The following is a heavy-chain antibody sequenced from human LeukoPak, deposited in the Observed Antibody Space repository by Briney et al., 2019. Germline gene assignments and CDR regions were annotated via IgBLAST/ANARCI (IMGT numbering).Heavy chain of an antibody. D-gene: IGHD3/OR15-3a*01. CDR1: GYTFTGYY. CDR2: VNPSGDST. Sequence: GASVKVSCKASGYTFTGYYMHWVRQAPGQGLEWMGIVNPSGDSTNYAQKFQGRVTMTRDTSTSTVYMELSSLRSEDTAVYYCARWTTTYLDYWGQGTLVTVSS. J-gene: IGHJ4*02. CDR3: ARWTTTYLDY. V-gene: IGHV1-46*01.